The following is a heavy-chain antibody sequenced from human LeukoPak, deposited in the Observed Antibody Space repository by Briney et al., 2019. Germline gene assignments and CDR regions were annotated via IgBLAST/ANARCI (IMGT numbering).Heavy chain of an antibody. Sequence: ASVKVSCKVSGYTLTELSMHWVRQAPGKGLEWMGGFDPEDGETIYAQKFQGRVTMTEDTSTDTAYMELSSLRSEDTAVYYCATRVMVRGVIIWYFDYRGQGTLVTVSS. CDR2: FDPEDGET. D-gene: IGHD3-10*01. V-gene: IGHV1-24*01. CDR3: ATRVMVRGVIIWYFDY. CDR1: GYTLTELS. J-gene: IGHJ4*02.